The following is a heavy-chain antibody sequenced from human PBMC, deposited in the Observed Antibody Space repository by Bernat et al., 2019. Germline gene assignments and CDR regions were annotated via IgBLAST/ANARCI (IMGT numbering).Heavy chain of an antibody. CDR2: ISYDGSNK. CDR1: GLTFSSYA. D-gene: IGHD1-7*01. J-gene: IGHJ4*02. CDR3: ARDQNYDFDY. V-gene: IGHV3-30*01. Sequence: QVQLVESGGGVVQPGRSLRLSCAASGLTFSSYAMHWVRQAPGKGLEWVAVISYDGSNKYYADSVKGRFTISRDNSKNTLYLQMNSLRAEDTAVYYCARDQNYDFDYWGQGTLVTVSS.